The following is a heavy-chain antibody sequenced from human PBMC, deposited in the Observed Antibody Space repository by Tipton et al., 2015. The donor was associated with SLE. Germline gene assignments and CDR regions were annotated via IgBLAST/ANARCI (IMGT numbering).Heavy chain of an antibody. CDR1: GFTFSSYA. CDR2: ISGSGGST. D-gene: IGHD6-19*01. V-gene: IGHV3-23*01. CDR3: AKALWAVAVAGPSYMDV. Sequence: SLRLSCAASGFTFSSYAMSWVRQAPGKGLEWVSAISGSGGSTYYADSVKGRFTISRDNSKNTLYLQMNSLRAEDTAVYYCAKALWAVAVAGPSYMDVWGQGTTVTVSS. J-gene: IGHJ6*03.